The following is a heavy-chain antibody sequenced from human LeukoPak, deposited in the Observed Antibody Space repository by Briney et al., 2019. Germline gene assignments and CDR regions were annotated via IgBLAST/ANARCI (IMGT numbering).Heavy chain of an antibody. V-gene: IGHV5-51*01. CDR1: GYTFSYYW. CDR3: VRHEYADSSHWFHP. D-gene: IGHD6-6*01. CDR2: IHPGDSDT. Sequence: GESLQISFQGFGYTFSYYWIGWVRPMPGKGLGWMGIIHPGDSDTRYSPSFQGQVTISVGKSIITAYLQWSSLKASDTAIYYCVRHEYADSSHWFHPWGQGTLVTVSS. J-gene: IGHJ5*01.